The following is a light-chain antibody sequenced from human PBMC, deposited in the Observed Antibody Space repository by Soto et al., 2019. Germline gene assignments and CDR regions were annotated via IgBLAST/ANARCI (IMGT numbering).Light chain of an antibody. V-gene: IGLV2-14*01. CDR2: EVS. Sequence: QSALTQPASVSGSPGQSISISCTGTSSDVGGYNYVSWYQQHPGKAPKLMIYEVSNRPSGVSNRFSGSKSDNTASLTISGLQAEDEADDYCSSYTSSSTYVFGTGTKVTVL. CDR1: SSDVGGYNY. J-gene: IGLJ1*01. CDR3: SSYTSSSTYV.